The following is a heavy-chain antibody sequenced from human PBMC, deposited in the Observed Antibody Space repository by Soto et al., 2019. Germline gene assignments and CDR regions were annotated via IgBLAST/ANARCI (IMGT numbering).Heavy chain of an antibody. J-gene: IGHJ6*02. Sequence: ASVKVSCKASGYTFTSYGISWVRRAPGQGLEWMGWISAYNGNTNYAQKLQGGVTMTTDTSTSTAYMELRSLRSDDTAVYYCARDMDSSSWSSYYYYGMDVWGQGTTVTVSS. CDR3: ARDMDSSSWSSYYYYGMDV. D-gene: IGHD6-13*01. CDR2: ISAYNGNT. V-gene: IGHV1-18*01. CDR1: GYTFTSYG.